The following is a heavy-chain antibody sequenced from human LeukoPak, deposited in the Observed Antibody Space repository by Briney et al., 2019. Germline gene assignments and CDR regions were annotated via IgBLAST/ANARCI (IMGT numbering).Heavy chain of an antibody. D-gene: IGHD2-15*01. J-gene: IGHJ4*02. CDR2: ISGSGGYT. V-gene: IGHV3-23*01. CDR3: ARVPNPYCSGGTCYSDY. Sequence: GGSLRLSCVSFGFTFSSSAMSWVRQAPGKGLEWVSSISGSGGYTYYADYVRGRFTITRDNSRNTLYLQMNSLRVDDAAVYYCARVPNPYCSGGTCYSDYWGQGTLVTVSS. CDR1: GFTFSSSA.